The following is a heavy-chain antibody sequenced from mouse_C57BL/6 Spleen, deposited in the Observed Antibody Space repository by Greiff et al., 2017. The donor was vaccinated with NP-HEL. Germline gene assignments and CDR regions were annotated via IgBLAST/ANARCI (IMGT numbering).Heavy chain of an antibody. CDR1: GYTFTDYY. CDR3: ARKGGNYVGSMDD. V-gene: IGHV1-26*01. Sequence: EVKLVESGPELVKPGASVKISCKASGYTFTDYYMNWVKQSHGKSLEWIGDINPNNGGTSYNQKFKGKATLTVDKSASTAYMELRSLTSEDSAVYYCARKGGNYVGSMDDWGQGTSVTVAS. CDR2: INPNNGGT. D-gene: IGHD2-1*01. J-gene: IGHJ4*01.